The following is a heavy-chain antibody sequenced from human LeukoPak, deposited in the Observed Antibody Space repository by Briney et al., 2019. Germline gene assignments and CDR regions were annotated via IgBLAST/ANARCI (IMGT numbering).Heavy chain of an antibody. J-gene: IGHJ4*02. CDR3: ARFRTWGDKAFDY. V-gene: IGHV3-48*01. CDR1: GFTFTTYG. D-gene: IGHD2-21*02. Sequence: PGGSLRLSCAASGFTFTTYGMTWARQAPGKGLEWVSYIGTTSGAIYYADSVKGRFTISRDSAKNSLYLQMNSLRAEDTAVYYCARFRTWGDKAFDYWGQGTLVTVFS. CDR2: IGTTSGAI.